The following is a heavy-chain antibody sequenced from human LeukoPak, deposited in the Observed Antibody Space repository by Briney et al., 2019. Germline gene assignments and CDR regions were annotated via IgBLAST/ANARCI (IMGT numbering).Heavy chain of an antibody. CDR3: ARETGWFDY. CDR1: GDSVSSNSAA. J-gene: IGHJ4*02. CDR2: TYYRSDWYN. D-gene: IGHD6-19*01. Sequence: SQTLSLTFAFSGDSVSSNSAAWNWIRQSPSRGLEWLGSTYYRSDWYNDYSVYVRSRITINPDTSKNHFPLQLNSVTPDDTAVYYCARETGWFDYWGQGTLVTVSS. V-gene: IGHV6-1*01.